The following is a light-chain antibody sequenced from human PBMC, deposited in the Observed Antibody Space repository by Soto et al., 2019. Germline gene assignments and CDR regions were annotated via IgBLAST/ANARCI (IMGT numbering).Light chain of an antibody. CDR2: GAS. CDR3: QQYDKWPLT. Sequence: EIVMTQSPGTLSVYTGQGATLSWRASHSVDSNLAWYQQKPGQAPRLLIFGASTRPTGIPDRFSGSGSGTEFTLTISSLQSEDFAVYYCQQYDKWPLTFGGGTKVDIK. V-gene: IGKV3D-15*01. CDR1: HSVDSN. J-gene: IGKJ4*01.